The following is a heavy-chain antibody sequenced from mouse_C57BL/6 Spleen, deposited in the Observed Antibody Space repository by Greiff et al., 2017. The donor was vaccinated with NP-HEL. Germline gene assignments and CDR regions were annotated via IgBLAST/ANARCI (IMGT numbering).Heavy chain of an antibody. CDR1: GFTFTDYY. V-gene: IGHV7-3*01. J-gene: IGHJ1*03. CDR3: ARWGSSYGYWYFDV. D-gene: IGHD1-1*01. CDR2: IRNKANGYTT. Sequence: VQLKESGGGLVQPGGSLSLSCAASGFTFTDYYMSWVRQPPGKALEWLGFIRNKANGYTTEYSASVKGRFTISRDNSQSILYLQMNALRAEDSATYYCARWGSSYGYWYFDVWGTGTTVTVSS.